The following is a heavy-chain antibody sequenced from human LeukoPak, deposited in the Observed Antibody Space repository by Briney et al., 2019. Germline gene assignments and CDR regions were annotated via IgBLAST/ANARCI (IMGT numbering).Heavy chain of an antibody. Sequence: SPTLSLTCAISGDSVSSNSAAWNWLRQSPSRGLEWLGRTYYRSKWYNDYAVSVKSRITINPDTSKNQFSLQLNSVTPEDTAVYYCARDLRLGTGDAFDIWGQGTMVTVSS. CDR1: GDSVSSNSAA. CDR3: ARDLRLGTGDAFDI. D-gene: IGHD7-27*01. CDR2: TYYRSKWYN. V-gene: IGHV6-1*01. J-gene: IGHJ3*02.